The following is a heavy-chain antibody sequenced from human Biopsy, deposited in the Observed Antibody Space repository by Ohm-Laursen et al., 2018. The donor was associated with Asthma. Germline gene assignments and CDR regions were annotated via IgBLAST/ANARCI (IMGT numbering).Heavy chain of an antibody. CDR2: IIPIFGIA. Sequence: SSVKVSCKASGDSFSNYAISWVRQAPGQGLEWMGGIIPIFGIANYAQKFQGRVTITADKSTSTAYMELSSLRSEDTAVYYCAGGGSYSSRRYYFDYWGQGTLVTVSS. CDR1: GDSFSNYA. J-gene: IGHJ4*02. CDR3: AGGGSYSSRRYYFDY. V-gene: IGHV1-69*17. D-gene: IGHD1-26*01.